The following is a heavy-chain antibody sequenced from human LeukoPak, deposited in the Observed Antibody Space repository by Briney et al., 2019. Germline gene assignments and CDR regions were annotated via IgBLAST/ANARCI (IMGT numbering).Heavy chain of an antibody. J-gene: IGHJ5*02. V-gene: IGHV3-30*18. CDR1: GFTFSSYC. CDR3: AKDLAAAGSLDP. Sequence: GGSLRLSCAASGFTFSSYCMHWVRQAPGKGREWVAVISYDGRNKYYADSVKGRFTISRDNSKNTLYLQMNSLRAEDTAVYYCAKDLAAAGSLDPWGQGTLVTVSS. CDR2: ISYDGRNK. D-gene: IGHD6-13*01.